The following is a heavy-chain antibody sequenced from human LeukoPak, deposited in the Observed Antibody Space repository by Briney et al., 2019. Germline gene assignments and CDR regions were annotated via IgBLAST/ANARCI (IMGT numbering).Heavy chain of an antibody. Sequence: PGGSLRLSCAASGFTLDDYAMHWVRQAPGKGLEWVSGISWNSGSIGYADSVKGRFTISRDNAKNTLYLQMNTLRVEDTAVYYCTRDLMDYDVSTGLHHYYMDVWGQGTTVTVSS. J-gene: IGHJ6*02. D-gene: IGHD3-9*01. CDR2: ISWNSGSI. CDR3: TRDLMDYDVSTGLHHYYMDV. CDR1: GFTLDDYA. V-gene: IGHV3-9*01.